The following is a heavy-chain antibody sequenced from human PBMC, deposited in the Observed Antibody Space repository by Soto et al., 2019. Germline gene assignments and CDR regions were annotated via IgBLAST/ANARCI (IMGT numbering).Heavy chain of an antibody. CDR1: GYTFTSYA. CDR3: AREAVSGRTGFDY. J-gene: IGHJ4*02. V-gene: IGHV1-3*01. D-gene: IGHD6-19*01. Sequence: ASVKVSCKASGYTFTSYAMHWVRQAPGQRLEWMGWINAGNGNTKYAQKLQGRVTMTTDTSTSTAYMELRSLRSDDTAVYYCAREAVSGRTGFDYWGQGTLVTVSS. CDR2: INAGNGNT.